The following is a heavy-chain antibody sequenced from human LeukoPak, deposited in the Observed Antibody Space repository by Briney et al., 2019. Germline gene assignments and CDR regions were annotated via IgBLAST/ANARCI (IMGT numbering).Heavy chain of an antibody. CDR1: GFTFSDYY. Sequence: GGSLRLSCAASGFTFSDYYMSWLRQAPGKGLEWVSYISSDSSTIYYADSVKGRFTISRDNAKKSLYLQMNSLRAEDTAVYYCAKDRVCSSTSCYTALDYWGQGTLVTVSS. V-gene: IGHV3-11*01. CDR3: AKDRVCSSTSCYTALDY. CDR2: ISSDSSTI. J-gene: IGHJ4*02. D-gene: IGHD2-2*02.